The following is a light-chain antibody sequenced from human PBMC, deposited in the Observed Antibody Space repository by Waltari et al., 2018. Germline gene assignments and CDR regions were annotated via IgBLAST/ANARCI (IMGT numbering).Light chain of an antibody. CDR2: DVT. CDR1: SRDVGRYNL. V-gene: IGLV2-23*02. J-gene: IGLJ3*02. CDR3: CSYASTTWV. Sequence: QSALTQPASVSGSPGLSITIPCTGTSRDVGRYNLVPWYQQNPGKAPKLMIYDVTKRPSGVSNRFSGSKSGNTASLTISGLQAGDEADYYCCSYASTTWVFGGGTRLTVL.